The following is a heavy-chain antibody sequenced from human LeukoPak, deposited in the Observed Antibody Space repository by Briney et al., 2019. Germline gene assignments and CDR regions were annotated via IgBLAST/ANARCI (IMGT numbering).Heavy chain of an antibody. V-gene: IGHV3-21*01. CDR2: ISSSRYI. J-gene: IGHJ4*02. CDR3: ARDLIVGGTAILGY. D-gene: IGHD1-26*01. CDR1: GFTFSSYS. Sequence: GGSLRLSCAASGFTFSSYSMNWVRQAPGKGLEWVSSISSSRYIYYADSVKGRFTISRDDDKNSLYLIMNSLRAEDTAVYYCARDLIVGGTAILGYWGQGTLVTVSS.